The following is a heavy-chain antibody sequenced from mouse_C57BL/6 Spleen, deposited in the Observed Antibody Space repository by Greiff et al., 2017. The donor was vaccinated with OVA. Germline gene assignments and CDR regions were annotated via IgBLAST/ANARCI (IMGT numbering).Heavy chain of an antibody. CDR1: GYTFTSYW. Sequence: QVQLQQPGAELVRPGSSVKLSCKASGYTFTSYWMEWVKQRPGQGLEWIGNIYPSDSETHYNQKFKDKATLTVDKSSSTAYMQLSSLTSEDSAVYYCARCYDGYFFAYWGQGTTLTVSS. CDR3: ARCYDGYFFAY. V-gene: IGHV1-61*01. J-gene: IGHJ2*01. D-gene: IGHD2-3*01. CDR2: IYPSDSET.